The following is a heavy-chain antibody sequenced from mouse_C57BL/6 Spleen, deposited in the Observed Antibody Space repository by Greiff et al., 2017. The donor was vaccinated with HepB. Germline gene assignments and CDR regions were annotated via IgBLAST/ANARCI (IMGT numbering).Heavy chain of an antibody. CDR2: IDPSDSYT. D-gene: IGHD1-1*01. Sequence: QVQLQQPGAELVMPGASVKLSCKASGYTFTSYWMHWVKQRPGQGLEWIGEIDPSDSYTNYNQKFKGKSTLTVDKSSSTAYMQLSSLTYEDSAVYYCARYYGSSFDYWGQGTTLTVSS. CDR1: GYTFTSYW. CDR3: ARYYGSSFDY. J-gene: IGHJ2*01. V-gene: IGHV1-69*01.